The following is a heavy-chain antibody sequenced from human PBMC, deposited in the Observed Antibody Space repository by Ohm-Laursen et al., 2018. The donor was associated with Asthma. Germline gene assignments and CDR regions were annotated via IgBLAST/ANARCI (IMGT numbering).Heavy chain of an antibody. CDR1: GFTFSSYG. CDR2: IWYDGSNK. V-gene: IGHV3-33*01. D-gene: IGHD5-24*01. Sequence: SSLRLSCSASGFTFSSYGMHWVRQAPGKGLEWVVVIWYDGSNKYYADSVKGRFTISRDNSKNTLYLQMNSLRAEDTAVYYCARGPGGRWLQSYFDYWGQGTLVTVSS. J-gene: IGHJ4*02. CDR3: ARGPGGRWLQSYFDY.